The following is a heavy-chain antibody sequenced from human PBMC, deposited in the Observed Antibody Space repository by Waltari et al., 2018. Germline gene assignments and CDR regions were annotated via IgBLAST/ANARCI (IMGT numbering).Heavy chain of an antibody. D-gene: IGHD3-22*01. J-gene: IGHJ4*02. V-gene: IGHV3-23*01. CDR1: GFSFSNYA. Sequence: EVQLLESGGGLVQPGGSLRLSCVASGFSFSNYAMSWGRQAPGKGVEWISAMSVGGRRTFYADSVKGRFTISSGLSHNTLYLQMNSLRADDTAVYYCAKDDTTMNSAFDYWGQGTLVTVSS. CDR2: MSVGGRRT. CDR3: AKDDTTMNSAFDY.